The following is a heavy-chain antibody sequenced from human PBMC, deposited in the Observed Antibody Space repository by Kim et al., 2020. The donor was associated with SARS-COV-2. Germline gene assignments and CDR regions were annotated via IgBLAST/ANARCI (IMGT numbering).Heavy chain of an antibody. CDR1: GFTFNSYA. J-gene: IGHJ6*03. V-gene: IGHV3-23*01. Sequence: GGSLRLSCGASGFTFNSYAMIWVRQAPGKGLEWVSAIGGGGESTHYAESVKGRFTISRDNSKRTVYLHMSSLRAEDTAVYYCATPPDDYYYSFYYMGVWGKGTTVIVSS. CDR3: ATPPDDYYYSFYYMGV. CDR2: IGGGGEST. D-gene: IGHD2-21*02.